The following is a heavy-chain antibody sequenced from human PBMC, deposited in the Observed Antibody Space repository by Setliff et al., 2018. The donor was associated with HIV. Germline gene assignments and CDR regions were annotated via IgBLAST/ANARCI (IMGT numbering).Heavy chain of an antibody. J-gene: IGHJ6*03. D-gene: IGHD6-19*01. CDR1: GGSISSYY. CDR2: IYYSGST. CDR3: ARGGSSGWERRLGYYYYYYMDV. V-gene: IGHV4-59*01. Sequence: SETLSLTCTVSGGSISSYYWSWIRQPPGKGLEWIGYIYYSGSTNYNPSLKSRVTISVDTSKNQFSLKLSSVTAADTAVYYCARGGSSGWERRLGYYYYYYMDVWGKGTTVTVSS.